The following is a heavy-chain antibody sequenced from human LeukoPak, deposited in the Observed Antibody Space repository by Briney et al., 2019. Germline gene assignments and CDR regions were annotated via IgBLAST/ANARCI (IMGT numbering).Heavy chain of an antibody. CDR1: GGSISSSSYY. CDR2: IYYSGST. Sequence: PSETLSLTCTVSGGSISSSSYYWGWIRQPPGKGLEWIGSIYYSGSTYYNPSLKSRVTISVDTSKNQFSLKLSSVTAADTAVYYCARDLRYFDWQENRCFDYWGQGTLVTVSS. CDR3: ARDLRYFDWQENRCFDY. V-gene: IGHV4-39*02. D-gene: IGHD3-9*01. J-gene: IGHJ4*02.